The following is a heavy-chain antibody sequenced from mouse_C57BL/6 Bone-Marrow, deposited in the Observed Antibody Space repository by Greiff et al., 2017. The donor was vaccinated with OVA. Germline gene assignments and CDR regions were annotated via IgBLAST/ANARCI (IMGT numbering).Heavy chain of an antibody. CDR3: ARQGVYYDYAWFAY. CDR2: ISNGGGST. V-gene: IGHV5-12*01. Sequence: EVKVIESGGGLVQPGGSLKLSCAASGFTFSDDYMYWVRKTPEKRLEWVAYISNGGGSTYYPDTVKGRFTSSRDNAKNTLYLQMSRLKSEETAMYYCARQGVYYDYAWFAYWGQGTLVTVSA. D-gene: IGHD2-4*01. CDR1: GFTFSDDY. J-gene: IGHJ3*01.